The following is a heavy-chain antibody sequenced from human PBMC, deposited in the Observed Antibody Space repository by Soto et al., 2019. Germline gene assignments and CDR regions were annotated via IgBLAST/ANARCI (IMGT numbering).Heavy chain of an antibody. CDR1: GGSISSYY. D-gene: IGHD6-6*01. CDR3: ARYPRKSTRLELARGYYYYGMDV. CDR2: IYYSGST. Sequence: PSETLSLTCTVSGGSISSYYWSWIRQPPGKGLEWIGYIYYSGSTNYNPSLKSRVTISVDTSKNQFSLKLSSVTAADTAVYYCARYPRKSTRLELARGYYYYGMDVWGQGTTVTVSS. J-gene: IGHJ6*02. V-gene: IGHV4-59*01.